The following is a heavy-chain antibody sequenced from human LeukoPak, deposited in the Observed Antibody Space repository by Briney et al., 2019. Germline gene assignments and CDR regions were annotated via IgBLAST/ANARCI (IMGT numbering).Heavy chain of an antibody. CDR2: ISAYNGNT. CDR1: RYTFTSYG. Sequence: AAVNVSCKSSRYTFTSYGISWVRQAPGQGREWMGWISAYNGNTNYAQKLQGRITMTTDTSTSTAYMELRSLRSDDAAVYYWSREPYGGDTHFDYWGQGTLVTVSS. V-gene: IGHV1-18*01. J-gene: IGHJ4*02. CDR3: SREPYGGDTHFDY. D-gene: IGHD4-23*01.